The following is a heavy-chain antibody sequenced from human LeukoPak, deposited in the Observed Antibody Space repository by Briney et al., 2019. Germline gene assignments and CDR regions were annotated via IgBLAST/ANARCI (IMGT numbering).Heavy chain of an antibody. CDR1: GFTFSSYS. D-gene: IGHD6-13*01. Sequence: PGGSLRLSCAASGFTFSSYSMNWVRQAPGKGLEWVSSISSSSSYIYYADSVKGRFTISRDNAKNSLYLQMNSLRAEDTAVYYCARDIAAAGRGDRDYWGQGTLVTVSS. CDR3: ARDIAAAGRGDRDY. CDR2: ISSSSSYI. J-gene: IGHJ4*02. V-gene: IGHV3-21*01.